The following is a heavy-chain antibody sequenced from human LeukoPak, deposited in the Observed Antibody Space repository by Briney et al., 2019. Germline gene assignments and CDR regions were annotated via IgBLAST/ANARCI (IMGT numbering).Heavy chain of an antibody. CDR3: ARVGGRLVPAAYWFDP. D-gene: IGHD2-2*01. J-gene: IGHJ5*02. CDR2: IYYSGST. V-gene: IGHV4-30-4*08. Sequence: SETLSLTCTVSGGSISSGDYYWSWIRQPPGKGLEWIGYIYYSGSTYYNPSLKSRVTISVDTSKNQFSLKLSSVTAAATAVYYCARVGGRLVPAAYWFDPWGQGTLVTVSS. CDR1: GGSISSGDYY.